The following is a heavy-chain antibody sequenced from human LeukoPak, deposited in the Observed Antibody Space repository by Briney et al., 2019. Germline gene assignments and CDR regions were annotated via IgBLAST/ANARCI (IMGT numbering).Heavy chain of an antibody. CDR3: AKSADIVVVVAAIWFDP. Sequence: PGGSLRLSCAASRFTFSSYWMSWVRQAPGKGLEWVSAISGSGGSTYYADSVKGRFTISRDNSKNTLYLQMNSLRAEDTAVYYCAKSADIVVVVAAIWFDPWGQGTLVTVSS. J-gene: IGHJ5*02. CDR1: RFTFSSYW. V-gene: IGHV3-23*01. D-gene: IGHD2-15*01. CDR2: ISGSGGST.